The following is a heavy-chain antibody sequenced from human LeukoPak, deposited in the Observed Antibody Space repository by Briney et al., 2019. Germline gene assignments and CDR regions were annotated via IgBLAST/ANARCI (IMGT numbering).Heavy chain of an antibody. CDR3: ARDVGRSYDLDY. J-gene: IGHJ4*02. CDR1: GYTFTSYG. CDR2: ISAYNGNT. V-gene: IGHV1-18*01. D-gene: IGHD3-16*01. Sequence: ASVKVSCKASGYTFTSYGISWVRQAPGQGLEWMGCISAYNGNTDYAQSLQGRVTMTIDTSTSTVYMELRSLRSDDTAVYYCARDVGRSYDLDYWGQGTLVTVSS.